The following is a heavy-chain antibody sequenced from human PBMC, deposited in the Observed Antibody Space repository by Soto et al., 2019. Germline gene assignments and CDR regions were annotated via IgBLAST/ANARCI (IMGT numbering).Heavy chain of an antibody. Sequence: QVQLVQSGAEVKKPGASVKVSCKASGYTFSSYGFSWLRQAPGQRLEWMGWISAYNGDTKYAQRFQDRVTLTTETSTTTAYRELRSLRSDDTAVYYCARGGMLTFGGYIGYWGQGTRVIVSS. CDR1: GYTFSSYG. V-gene: IGHV1-18*01. J-gene: IGHJ4*02. CDR3: ARGGMLTFGGYIGY. D-gene: IGHD3-16*02. CDR2: ISAYNGDT.